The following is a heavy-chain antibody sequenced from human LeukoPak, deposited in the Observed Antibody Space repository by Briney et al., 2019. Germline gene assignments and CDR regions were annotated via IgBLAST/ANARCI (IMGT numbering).Heavy chain of an antibody. CDR2: IKQDGSEK. V-gene: IGHV3-7*01. CDR3: AREGTVAGTGFLYDY. CDR1: GFTFSSYW. Sequence: PGGSLRLSCAASGFTFSSYWMSWVRQAPGKGLEWVANIKQDGSEKYYVDSVKGRFTISRDNAKNSLYLQMNSLRAEDTAVYYCAREGTVAGTGFLYDYWGQGTLVTVSS. J-gene: IGHJ4*02. D-gene: IGHD6-19*01.